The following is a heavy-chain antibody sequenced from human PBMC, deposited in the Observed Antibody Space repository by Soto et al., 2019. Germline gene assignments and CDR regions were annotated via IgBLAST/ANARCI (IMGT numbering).Heavy chain of an antibody. Sequence: PSETLSLTCAVSGYSISSGYYWGWIRQPPGKGLEWIGSIYHSGSTYYNPSLKSRVTISVDTSKNQFSLKLSSVTAADTAVYYCARDRESLFTYYYDSSGYRGYFDYWGQGTLVTVS. V-gene: IGHV4-38-2*02. J-gene: IGHJ4*02. CDR1: GYSISSGYY. CDR3: ARDRESLFTYYYDSSGYRGYFDY. CDR2: IYHSGST. D-gene: IGHD3-22*01.